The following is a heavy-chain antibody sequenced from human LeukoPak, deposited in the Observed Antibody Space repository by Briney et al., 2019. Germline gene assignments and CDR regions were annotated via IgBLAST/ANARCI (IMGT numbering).Heavy chain of an antibody. V-gene: IGHV4-4*02. CDR1: GGSISSNNW. D-gene: IGHD3-22*01. Sequence: PSETLSLTCAVSGGSISSNNWWSWVRQPPGKGLEWIGEINHSGTTNDNPSLKSRVTMSVDKSKNRFSLRLNSVTAADTAVYYCARGKITSSGYYGYWGQGTLVTVSS. CDR2: INHSGTT. J-gene: IGHJ4*02. CDR3: ARGKITSSGYYGY.